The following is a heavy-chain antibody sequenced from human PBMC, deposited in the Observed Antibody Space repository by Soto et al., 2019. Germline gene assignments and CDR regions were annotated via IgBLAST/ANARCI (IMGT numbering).Heavy chain of an antibody. J-gene: IGHJ6*02. V-gene: IGHV1-46*01. CDR1: GYTFTSYS. CDR3: ARDHNFGFILYAMDV. CDR2: INPSSGRT. D-gene: IGHD2-15*01. Sequence: ASVKVSCKASGYTFTSYSMHWVRQAPGQGLEWMGIINPSSGRTSYAQNFQGIVTMTSDTSTSIVYMEMSSLKSEDTAVYYCARDHNFGFILYAMDVWGQGTTVTVSS.